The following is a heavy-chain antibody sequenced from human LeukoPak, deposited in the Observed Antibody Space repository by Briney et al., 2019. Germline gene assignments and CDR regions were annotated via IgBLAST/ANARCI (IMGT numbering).Heavy chain of an antibody. CDR1: GFTFSSYA. Sequence: GGSLRLSCAASGFTFSSYAMHWVRQAPGKGLEWVAVISYDGSNKYYADSVKGRFTISRDNSKNTLYLQMNSLRAEDTAVYYCARGRYYGMDVWGQGTTVTVSS. CDR2: ISYDGSNK. CDR3: ARGRYYGMDV. J-gene: IGHJ6*02. V-gene: IGHV3-30-3*01.